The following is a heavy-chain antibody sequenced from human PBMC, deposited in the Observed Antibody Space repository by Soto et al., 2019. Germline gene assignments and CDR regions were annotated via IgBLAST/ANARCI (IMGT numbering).Heavy chain of an antibody. Sequence: SETLSLTCTVSGASNTSYYWSWVRQPATKGLEWIGRLYTSGSTTYNPSLKSPVTMSRDTSKNQFSLSLTSLAAADSAVYYCVRDSAATGTPYYYYYGMDVWGQGTTVTVSS. J-gene: IGHJ6*02. D-gene: IGHD6-13*01. V-gene: IGHV4-4*07. CDR1: GASNTSYY. CDR2: LYTSGST. CDR3: VRDSAATGTPYYYYYGMDV.